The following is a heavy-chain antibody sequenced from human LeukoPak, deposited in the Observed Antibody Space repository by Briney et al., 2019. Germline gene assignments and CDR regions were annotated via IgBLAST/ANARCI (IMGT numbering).Heavy chain of an antibody. D-gene: IGHD1-1*01. CDR3: AREVLSWKSFDY. V-gene: IGHV3-48*01. CDR1: GFTFSSYS. CDR2: ISSSSSTI. Sequence: GGSLRLSCAASGFTFSSYSMNSVREAPGKGLQRVSYISSSSSTIYYADSVKGRFTISRDNAKNSLYLQMNSLRAEDTAVYYCAREVLSWKSFDYWGQGTLVNVSS. J-gene: IGHJ4*02.